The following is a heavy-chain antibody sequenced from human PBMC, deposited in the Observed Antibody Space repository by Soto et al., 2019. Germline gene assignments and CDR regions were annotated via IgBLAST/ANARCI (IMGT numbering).Heavy chain of an antibody. J-gene: IGHJ4*02. Sequence: SETLSLTCTVSGGSISSYYWSWIRQPPGKGLEWIGYIYYSGSTYYNPSLKSRVTISVDTSKNQFSLKLSSVTAADTAVYYCARDALSRDSIWGQGTLVTVSS. CDR1: GGSISSYY. CDR2: IYYSGST. CDR3: ARDALSRDSI. V-gene: IGHV4-59*12. D-gene: IGHD3-22*01.